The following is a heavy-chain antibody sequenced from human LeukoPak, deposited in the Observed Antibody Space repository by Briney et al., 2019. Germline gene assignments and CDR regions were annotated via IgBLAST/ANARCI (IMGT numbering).Heavy chain of an antibody. V-gene: IGHV6-1*01. CDR1: GDSVSSNSAA. CDR2: TYYRSKWYN. D-gene: IGHD3-22*01. J-gene: IGHJ6*02. CDR3: ARDKRYYYDSSGYLHYYYYYGMDV. Sequence: SQTLPLTCAISGDSVSSNSAAWNWIRQSPSRGLEWLGRTYYRSKWYNDYAVSVKSRITINPDTSKNQFSLQLNSVTPEDTAVYYCARDKRYYYDSSGYLHYYYYYGMDVWGQGTTVTVSS.